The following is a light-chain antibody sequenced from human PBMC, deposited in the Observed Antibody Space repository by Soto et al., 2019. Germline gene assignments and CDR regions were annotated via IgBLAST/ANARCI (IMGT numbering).Light chain of an antibody. CDR1: QSIINW. CDR2: KAS. J-gene: IGKJ4*01. Sequence: DIQMTQSPSTLSASVGDRVTITCRASQSIINWLGWYQQKPGKAPKLLIYKASSLESGVPSRFNGSVSGTDFTLSISNLQPEDFATYYCQQTYRTPLTFGGGTKVDI. V-gene: IGKV1-5*03. CDR3: QQTYRTPLT.